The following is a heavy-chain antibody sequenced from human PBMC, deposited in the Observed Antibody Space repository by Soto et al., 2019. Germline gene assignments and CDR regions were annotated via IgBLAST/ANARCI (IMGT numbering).Heavy chain of an antibody. CDR1: GGSISSSSYY. V-gene: IGHV4-39*01. CDR3: ARTMITFGGVIVSGDAFDI. Sequence: SETLSLTCTVSGGSISSSSYYWGWIRQPPGKGLEWIGSIYYSGSTYYNPSLKSRVTISVDTSKNQFSLKLSSVTAADTAVYYCARTMITFGGVIVSGDAFDIWGQGTMVTVSS. D-gene: IGHD3-16*02. CDR2: IYYSGST. J-gene: IGHJ3*02.